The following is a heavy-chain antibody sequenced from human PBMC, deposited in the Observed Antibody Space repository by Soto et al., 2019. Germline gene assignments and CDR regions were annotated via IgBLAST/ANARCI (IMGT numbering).Heavy chain of an antibody. Sequence: PSETLSLTCTVSGGSISSYYWSWIRQPPGKGLEWIGYIYYSGSTNYNPSLKSRVTISVDTSKNQFSLKLSSVTAADTAVYYCARCSYGDYVHFDYWGHGTLVTVSS. J-gene: IGHJ4*01. D-gene: IGHD4-17*01. V-gene: IGHV4-59*01. CDR3: ARCSYGDYVHFDY. CDR1: GGSISSYY. CDR2: IYYSGST.